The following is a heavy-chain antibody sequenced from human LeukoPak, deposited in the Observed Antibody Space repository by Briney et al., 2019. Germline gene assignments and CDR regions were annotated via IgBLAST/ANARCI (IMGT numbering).Heavy chain of an antibody. V-gene: IGHV3-23*01. D-gene: IGHD1-1*01. CDR2: ISGSGGST. CDR3: AKGMEVLDY. J-gene: IGHJ4*02. CDR1: GFTFSSYA. Sequence: GGSLRLSCAASGFTFSSYAMSWVRQPPGKGLEWVSAISGSGGSTYYADSVKRRFTISRDNSKNTLYLQMNSLRAEDMAVYYCAKGMEVLDYWGQGTLVTVSS.